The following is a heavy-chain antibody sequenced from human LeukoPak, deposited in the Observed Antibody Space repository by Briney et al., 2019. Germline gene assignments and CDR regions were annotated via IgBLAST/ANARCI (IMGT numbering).Heavy chain of an antibody. V-gene: IGHV3-23*01. Sequence: PGGSLRLSCAASGFTFSTYAMTWARQAPGKGLEWVSTISGSGGSTYYADSVKGRFTISRDNSKNTLYLQMNSLRAEDTAVYYCAKDRGTDPYAMDVWGQGTAVTVSS. J-gene: IGHJ6*02. CDR2: ISGSGGST. D-gene: IGHD3-10*01. CDR3: AKDRGTDPYAMDV. CDR1: GFTFSTYA.